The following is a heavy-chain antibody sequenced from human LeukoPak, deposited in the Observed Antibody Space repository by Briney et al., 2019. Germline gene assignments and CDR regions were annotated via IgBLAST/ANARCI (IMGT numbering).Heavy chain of an antibody. V-gene: IGHV1-2*02. J-gene: IGHJ4*02. CDR1: GYTFTGYY. CDR2: INPNSGGT. Sequence: RASVKVSCKASGYTFTGYYMHWVRQAPGQGLEWMGWINPNSGGTNYAQKFQGRVTMTRDTSISTAYMELSRLRSDDTAVYYCARDRASGLRLGELSYWGQGTLVTVSS. CDR3: ARDRASGLRLGELSY. D-gene: IGHD3-16*02.